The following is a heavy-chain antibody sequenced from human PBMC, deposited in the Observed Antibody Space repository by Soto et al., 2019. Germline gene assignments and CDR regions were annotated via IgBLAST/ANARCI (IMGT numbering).Heavy chain of an antibody. V-gene: IGHV1-69*01. J-gene: IGHJ4*02. CDR1: GGTFSNYA. CDR3: ARGAPYDTSGYPFDY. CDR2: LLPIYGTV. D-gene: IGHD3-22*01. Sequence: QVQLVQSGAEMKTPGSSVKVSCKASGGTFSNYALNWVRQAPGQGLEWMGGLLPIYGTVNYAQKFQGRVTITADESTNTAYMELSSLRSDDTAVYHCARGAPYDTSGYPFDYWGRGTLVTLSS.